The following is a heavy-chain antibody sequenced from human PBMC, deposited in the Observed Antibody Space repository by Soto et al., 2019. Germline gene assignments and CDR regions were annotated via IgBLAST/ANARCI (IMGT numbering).Heavy chain of an antibody. D-gene: IGHD2-15*01. CDR1: GFTFSSYS. Sequence: SGGSLRLSCAASGFTFSSYSMNWVRQAPGKGLEWVSSISSSSSYIYYADSVKGRFTISRDNAKNSLYLQMNSLRAEDTAVYYCARVGYCSGGSCCDYWGQGTLVTVSS. J-gene: IGHJ4*02. CDR3: ARVGYCSGGSCCDY. CDR2: ISSSSSYI. V-gene: IGHV3-21*01.